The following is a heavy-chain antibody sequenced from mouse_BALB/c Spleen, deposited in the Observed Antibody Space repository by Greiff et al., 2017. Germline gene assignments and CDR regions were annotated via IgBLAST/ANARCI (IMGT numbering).Heavy chain of an antibody. CDR2: ISDGGSYT. J-gene: IGHJ3*01. V-gene: IGHV5-4*02. CDR3: AREKDYDYRTWFAY. D-gene: IGHD2-4*01. Sequence: EVKLMESGGGLVKPGGSLKLSCAASGFTFSDYYMYWVRQTPEKRLEWVATISDGGSYTYYPDSVKGRFTISRDNAKNNLYLQMSSLKSEDTAMYYCAREKDYDYRTWFAYWGQGTLVTVSA. CDR1: GFTFSDYY.